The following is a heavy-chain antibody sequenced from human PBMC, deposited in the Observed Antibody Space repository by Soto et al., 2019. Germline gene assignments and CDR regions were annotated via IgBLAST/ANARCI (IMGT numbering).Heavy chain of an antibody. CDR3: ARDRPTTVTTTGTFDY. J-gene: IGHJ4*02. Sequence: QVQLVQSGAEVKKPGASVKVSCKASGYTFTSYGISWVRQAPGQGLEWMGWISAYNGNPNYAQKLQGRVTMTTNTSTSTAYMELRSLRSDDTAVYYCARDRPTTVTTTGTFDYLGQGTLVTVSS. CDR2: ISAYNGNP. V-gene: IGHV1-18*01. D-gene: IGHD4-17*01. CDR1: GYTFTSYG.